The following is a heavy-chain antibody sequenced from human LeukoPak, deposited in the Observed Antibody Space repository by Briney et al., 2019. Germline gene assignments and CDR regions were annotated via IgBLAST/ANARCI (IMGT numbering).Heavy chain of an antibody. CDR1: GFTFDGYG. D-gene: IGHD3-9*01. CDR3: TKVTDWRTGFDY. CDR2: ITWNSDDM. J-gene: IGHJ4*02. V-gene: IGHV3-9*01. Sequence: PGVSLRLSCAASGFTFDGYGMYWVRQAPGKGLEGVSGITWNSDDMAYADSVKGRFTISRDNAKNCLYLQMNSLRVEDTALYYCTKVTDWRTGFDYWGQGTLVTVSS.